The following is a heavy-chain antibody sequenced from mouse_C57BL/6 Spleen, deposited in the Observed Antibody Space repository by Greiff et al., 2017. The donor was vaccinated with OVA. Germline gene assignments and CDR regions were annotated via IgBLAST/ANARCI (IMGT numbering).Heavy chain of an antibody. CDR1: GFTIKNTY. CDR3: ARATTGSLDV. V-gene: IGHV14-3*01. D-gene: IGHD1-1*01. Sequence: VQLQQSVAELVRPGASVKLSCTASGFTIKNTYMHWVKQRPEQGLEWIGRIYPANGNTKYAPKFQGKATITADTSSTTAYMQLIRLASEDTAISYGARATTGSLDVWGQGTTVTVSS. CDR2: IYPANGNT. J-gene: IGHJ4*01.